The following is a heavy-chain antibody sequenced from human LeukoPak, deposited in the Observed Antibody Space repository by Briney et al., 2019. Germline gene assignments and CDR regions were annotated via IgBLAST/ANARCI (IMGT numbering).Heavy chain of an antibody. Sequence: GESLKISCKGSGYSFTSYWIGWVRQMPGKGLEWMGIIYPGDSDTTYSPSFQGQVTISADKSISTAYLQWSSLKASDTAMYYCARQVEGTMVREPNYYYYYSMDVWGKGTTVTVSS. D-gene: IGHD3-10*01. CDR3: ARQVEGTMVREPNYYYYYSMDV. V-gene: IGHV5-51*01. CDR1: GYSFTSYW. CDR2: IYPGDSDT. J-gene: IGHJ6*03.